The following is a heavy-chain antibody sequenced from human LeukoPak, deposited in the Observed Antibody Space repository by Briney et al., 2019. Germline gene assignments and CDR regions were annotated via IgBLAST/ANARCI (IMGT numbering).Heavy chain of an antibody. D-gene: IGHD6-13*01. CDR3: AKGGSSWSVYFDL. Sequence: ASVKVSCKVSGYTFTELSMHWVRQAPGRGLEWRGGFDPEDRKTIYAQKFQGRVTMTEDTSTDTAYMELSSLKSEDTAVYYCAKGGSSWSVYFDLWGRGTLVTVSS. V-gene: IGHV1-24*01. J-gene: IGHJ2*01. CDR1: GYTFTELS. CDR2: FDPEDRKT.